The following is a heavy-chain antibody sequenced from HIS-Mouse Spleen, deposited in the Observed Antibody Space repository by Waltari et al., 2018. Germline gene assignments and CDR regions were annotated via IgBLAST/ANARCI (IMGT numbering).Heavy chain of an antibody. D-gene: IGHD6-13*01. CDR2: IYYSGRT. J-gene: IGHJ2*01. CDR1: GGSISSSSYY. CDR3: AREIPYSSSWYDWYFDL. V-gene: IGHV4-39*07. Sequence: QLQLQESGPGLVKPSETLSLTCTVPGGSISSSSYYWCWIRQPPGKGLEGIGSIYYSGRTYYNPSLKSRVTISVDTSKNQFSLKLSSVTAADTAVYYCAREIPYSSSWYDWYFDLWGRGTLVTVSS.